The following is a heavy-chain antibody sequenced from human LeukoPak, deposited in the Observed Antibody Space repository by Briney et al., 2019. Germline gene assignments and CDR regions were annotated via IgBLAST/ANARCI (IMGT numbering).Heavy chain of an antibody. Sequence: PSETLSLTCTVSGGSISGYYWSWVRQPPGKGLEWIGYIYYSGSTNYNPSLKSRVTISVDTSKNQFSLKLSSVTAADTAVYYCANGYGYYYAMDVWGQGTSVTVSS. CDR2: IYYSGST. V-gene: IGHV4-59*08. D-gene: IGHD5-18*01. CDR1: GGSISGYY. J-gene: IGHJ6*02. CDR3: ANGYGYYYAMDV.